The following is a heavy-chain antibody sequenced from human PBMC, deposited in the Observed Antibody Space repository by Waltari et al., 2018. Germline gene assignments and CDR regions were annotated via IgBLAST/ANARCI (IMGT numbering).Heavy chain of an antibody. Sequence: QMQLQESGPGLVKPAETLSLTCSVCGGSISTSAFHWGGVRQPPGAGLEWIGSIYYSGSTYYSPSFKSRVTISMDPSKNQFSLKLESLTAADTAVYYCARHNNGWHYDILTAYYNLWGQGTRVLVSS. CDR1: GGSISTSAFH. J-gene: IGHJ4*02. D-gene: IGHD3-9*01. V-gene: IGHV4-39*01. CDR3: ARHNNGWHYDILTAYYNL. CDR2: IYYSGST.